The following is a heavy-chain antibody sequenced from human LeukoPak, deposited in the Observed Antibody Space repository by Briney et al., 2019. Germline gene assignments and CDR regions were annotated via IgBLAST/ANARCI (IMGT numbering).Heavy chain of an antibody. D-gene: IGHD3-3*01. CDR2: IYYSGST. CDR3: ARHKRFGVVILYYFDY. J-gene: IGHJ4*02. V-gene: IGHV4-39*01. Sequence: SETLSLTCTVSGGSISSSSYYWGWIRQPPGKGLEWIGSIYYSGSTYCNPSLKSRVTISVDTSKNQFSLKLSSVTAADTAVYYCARHKRFGVVILYYFDYWGQGTLVTVSS. CDR1: GGSISSSSYY.